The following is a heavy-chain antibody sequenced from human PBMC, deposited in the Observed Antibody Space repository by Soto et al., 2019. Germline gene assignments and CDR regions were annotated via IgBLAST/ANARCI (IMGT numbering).Heavy chain of an antibody. V-gene: IGHV4-34*01. Sequence: SETLSLTCAVYGGSFSGYYWSWIRQPPGKGLEWIGEINHSGSTNYNPSLKSRVTISVDTSKNQFSLKLSSVTAADTAVYYCASTWDDYYDSSGYYNWFDPWGQGTLVTV. D-gene: IGHD3-22*01. CDR2: INHSGST. CDR3: ASTWDDYYDSSGYYNWFDP. CDR1: GGSFSGYY. J-gene: IGHJ5*02.